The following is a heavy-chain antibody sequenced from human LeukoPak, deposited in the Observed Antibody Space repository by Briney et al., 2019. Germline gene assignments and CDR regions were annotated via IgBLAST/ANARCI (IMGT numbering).Heavy chain of an antibody. D-gene: IGHD6-25*01. CDR2: ITGRGENI. J-gene: IGHJ4*02. CDR1: GFTFSSYS. Sequence: LPGGSLRLSCAASGFTFSSYSMNWVRQAPGKGLEWVSGITGRGENIYYAGSVKGRFTISRDNSKNTLYLQMNSLRAEDTAVYYCAKDRRLAAFDYGGQGTLVTVSS. CDR3: AKDRRLAAFDY. V-gene: IGHV3-23*01.